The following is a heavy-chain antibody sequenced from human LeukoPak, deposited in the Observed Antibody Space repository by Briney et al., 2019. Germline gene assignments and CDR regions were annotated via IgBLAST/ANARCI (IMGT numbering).Heavy chain of an antibody. CDR3: ARASDGYNYGAFDI. D-gene: IGHD5-24*01. V-gene: IGHV4-61*01. Sequence: PSETLSLTCTVSGGSVSSGSYYWSWIRQPPGKGLEWIGYIYYSGSTNYNPSLKSRVTISVDTSKNQFSLKLSSVTAADTAVYYCARASDGYNYGAFDIWGQGTMVTVSS. CDR2: IYYSGST. J-gene: IGHJ3*02. CDR1: GGSVSSGSYY.